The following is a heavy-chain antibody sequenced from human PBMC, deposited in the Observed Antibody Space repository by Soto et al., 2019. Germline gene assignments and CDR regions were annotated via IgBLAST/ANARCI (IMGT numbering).Heavy chain of an antibody. V-gene: IGHV3-23*01. CDR3: EKATRFRFTARYYIDL. J-gene: IGHJ6*03. CDR2: ISGSGSK. Sequence: EVQLLESGGGLVQPGGSLRLSCAASGFTVSSYAMSWVRQAPGKGLEWVSAISGSGSKYSADSVKGRFTISRDSSKNTVYLEMNSLRTEETAVNYGEKATRFRFTARYYIDLWGRGTTVSVSS. CDR1: GFTVSSYA. D-gene: IGHD3-16*01.